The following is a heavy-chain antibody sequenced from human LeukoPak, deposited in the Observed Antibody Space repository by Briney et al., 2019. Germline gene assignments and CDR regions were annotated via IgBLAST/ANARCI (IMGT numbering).Heavy chain of an antibody. D-gene: IGHD3-16*01. CDR3: ARSPLSTLKSFDS. CDR1: GFTFSSYA. Sequence: GGSLRLSCAASGFTFSSYAMYWVRQAPGKGLEWVSTFSASGDNTYYADSVRGRFSISRDNSKNTLYLHMNGLRAEDTAFYYCARSPLSTLKSFDSWGQGALVTVSS. V-gene: IGHV3-23*01. CDR2: FSASGDNT. J-gene: IGHJ4*02.